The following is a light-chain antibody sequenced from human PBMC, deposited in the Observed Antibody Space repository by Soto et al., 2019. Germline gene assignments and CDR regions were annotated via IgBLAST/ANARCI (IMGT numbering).Light chain of an antibody. J-gene: IGLJ2*01. Sequence: QYVLTQPPSVSGAPGQRVTISCTGSSSNIGTGYDVHWYQQLPGTAPKLLIYGNSNRPSGVPDRFSGSKSGTSASLAITGLQAEDEADYCCQSYDSNLSVVFGGGTKVTVL. CDR3: QSYDSNLSVV. V-gene: IGLV1-40*01. CDR2: GNS. CDR1: SSNIGTGYD.